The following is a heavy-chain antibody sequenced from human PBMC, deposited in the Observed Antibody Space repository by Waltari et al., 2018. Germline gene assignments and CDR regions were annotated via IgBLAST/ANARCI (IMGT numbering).Heavy chain of an antibody. D-gene: IGHD5-18*01. CDR2: IRQVGGEE. CDR3: ARWRGYQSEFDY. Sequence: EVQLAESGGGLVQPGGSLRLSCAASGFTFSNYAMAWVRQAPGKGLQWVANIRQVGGEEYCVDSVKGRFTISRDNVKNCLYLQMNGLRVEDTAVYYCARWRGYQSEFDYWGQGTLVTVSS. J-gene: IGHJ4*02. V-gene: IGHV3-7*01. CDR1: GFTFSNYA.